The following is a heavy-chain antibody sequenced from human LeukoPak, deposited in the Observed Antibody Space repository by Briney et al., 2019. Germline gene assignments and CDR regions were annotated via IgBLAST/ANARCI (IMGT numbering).Heavy chain of an antibody. CDR1: GFTFSSYA. Sequence: GGSLRLSCAASGFTFSSYAMSWVRQALGEGLEWVSGILDSGYSTYYANSVKGRFTISRDNSNNTLYLQMNSLRAEDTAVYYCAKLGGHPLHNYYVGVWGKGTTVAVSS. CDR2: ILDSGYST. CDR3: AKLGGHPLHNYYVGV. J-gene: IGHJ6*03. D-gene: IGHD3-16*01. V-gene: IGHV3-23*01.